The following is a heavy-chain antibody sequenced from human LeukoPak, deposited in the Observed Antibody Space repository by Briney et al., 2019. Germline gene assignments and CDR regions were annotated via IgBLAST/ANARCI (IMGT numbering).Heavy chain of an antibody. J-gene: IGHJ4*02. V-gene: IGHV3-30*02. CDR1: GFTFSNYG. Sequence: SLRLSCAASGFTFSNYGMHWVRHAPAKGLEGVALIRYDGSNKYYADSAKGRFTVSRDNSKNTLYVQKISLRAEDTVVYYCVSEGQQLAFDYWGQGTLVTVSS. CDR3: VSEGQQLAFDY. D-gene: IGHD6-13*01. CDR2: IRYDGSNK.